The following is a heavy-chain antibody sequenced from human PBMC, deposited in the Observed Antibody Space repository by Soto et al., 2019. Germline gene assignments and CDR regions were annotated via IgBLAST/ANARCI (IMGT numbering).Heavy chain of an antibody. V-gene: IGHV1-18*01. CDR3: AREGDGPYYYSGMDV. Sequence: QVQLVQSGGEVRKPGASVTVSCKASGYTFSRYGMSWVRQAPGQGLEWMGWISTHNGKTNYAQKFQDRVTMATDTSTSTVYLEVRSLTFDVTAVYLCAREGDGPYYYSGMDVWGQGTTVSVSS. CDR1: GYTFSRYG. J-gene: IGHJ6*02. D-gene: IGHD3-10*01. CDR2: ISTHNGKT.